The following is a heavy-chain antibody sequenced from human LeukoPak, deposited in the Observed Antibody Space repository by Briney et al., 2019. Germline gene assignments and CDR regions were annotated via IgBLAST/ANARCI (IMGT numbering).Heavy chain of an antibody. J-gene: IGHJ6*03. Sequence: SVKVSCKASGYTFTGYYMHWVRQAPGQGLEWMGGIIPLSDTTQYAQKFQGRVTITADKSTTTAYMELSSLRSEDTAVYYCARDIGDAPTPYSYYYMDVWGKGTTVTVSS. D-gene: IGHD5-24*01. CDR2: IIPLSDTT. V-gene: IGHV1-69*06. CDR3: ARDIGDAPTPYSYYYMDV. CDR1: GYTFTGYY.